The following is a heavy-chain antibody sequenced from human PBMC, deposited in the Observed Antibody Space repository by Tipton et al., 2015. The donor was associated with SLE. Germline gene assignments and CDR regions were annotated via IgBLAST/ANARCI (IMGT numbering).Heavy chain of an antibody. CDR1: GFTFSYYN. Sequence: SLRLSCAASGFTFSYYNINWIRQAPGKGLEWVSSISSSSYIYYADSVKGRFTISRDNAKNSLYLQMNSLRAEGTAVYYCARVDGYCRSTSCRPSYYYMDVWGKGTTVTVSS. J-gene: IGHJ6*03. CDR2: ISSSSYI. D-gene: IGHD2-2*03. CDR3: ARVDGYCRSTSCRPSYYYMDV. V-gene: IGHV3-69-1*01.